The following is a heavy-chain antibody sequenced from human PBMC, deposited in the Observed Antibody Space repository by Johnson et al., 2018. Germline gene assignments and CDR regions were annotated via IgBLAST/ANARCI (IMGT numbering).Heavy chain of an antibody. CDR3: AKGPRGYSYGFYYYYYRDV. CDR1: GFTFSSYG. Sequence: QVQLVESGGGVVQPGRSLRLSCAASGFTFSSYGMHWVRQAPGKGLEWVAVISYDGSNKYYADSVKGRFTISRDNSKNTLYLQMNSRRAGDTAVYYCAKGPRGYSYGFYYYYYRDVWGKGTTVTVSS. D-gene: IGHD5-18*01. V-gene: IGHV3-30*18. CDR2: ISYDGSNK. J-gene: IGHJ6*03.